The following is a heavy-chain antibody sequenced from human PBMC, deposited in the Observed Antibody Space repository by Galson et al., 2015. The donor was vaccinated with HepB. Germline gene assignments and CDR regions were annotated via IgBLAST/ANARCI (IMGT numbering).Heavy chain of an antibody. V-gene: IGHV3-23*01. Sequence: SLRLSCAASGFTFSSYAMSWVRQAPGKGLEWVSAISGSGGSTYYADSVKGRFTISRDNSKNTLYLQMNSLRAEDTAVYYCTVPAYCGGDCYSWGAGFDYWGQGTLVTVSS. D-gene: IGHD2-21*02. CDR1: GFTFSSYA. CDR2: ISGSGGST. J-gene: IGHJ4*02. CDR3: TVPAYCGGDCYSWGAGFDY.